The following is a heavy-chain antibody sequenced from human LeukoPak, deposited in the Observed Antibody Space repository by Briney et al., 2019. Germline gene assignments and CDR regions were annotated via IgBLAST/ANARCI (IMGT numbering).Heavy chain of an antibody. J-gene: IGHJ5*02. Sequence: ASVKVSCRASGYTFPSYDIHWVRQAPGHGLEWMGGLNPNTAHTGHAPKIQGIVIMTRDSSTSTAYMALSGLTSEDTAGYYCARGPALHSKRLGGRWFDPWGQGTLVTVSS. CDR3: ARGPALHSKRLGGRWFDP. V-gene: IGHV1-8*01. CDR2: LNPNTAHT. D-gene: IGHD3-16*01. CDR1: GYTFPSYD.